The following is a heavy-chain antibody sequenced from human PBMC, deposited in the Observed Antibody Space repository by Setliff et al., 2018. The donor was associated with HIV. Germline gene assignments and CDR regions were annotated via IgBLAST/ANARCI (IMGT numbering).Heavy chain of an antibody. J-gene: IGHJ4*02. Sequence: SETLSLTCAVYGGSFSGYYWSWIRQPPGKGLEWIGEINHSGSTNYNPSLKGRVTMSLDTSKNQFSLKLSSVTAADTAIYYCARGSRSHGGMFGYWGQGTLVTVSS. V-gene: IGHV4-34*01. CDR1: GGSFSGYY. CDR3: ARGSRSHGGMFGY. CDR2: INHSGST. D-gene: IGHD6-13*01.